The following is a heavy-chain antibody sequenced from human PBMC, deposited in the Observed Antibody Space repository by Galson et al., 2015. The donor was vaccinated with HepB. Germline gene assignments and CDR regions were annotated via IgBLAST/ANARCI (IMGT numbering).Heavy chain of an antibody. CDR2: ISYDGSNK. D-gene: IGHD6-13*01. J-gene: IGHJ4*02. Sequence: SLRLSCAASGSTFSSYAMHWVRQAPGKGLEWVAVISYDGSNKYYADSVKGRFTISRDNSKNTLYLQMNSLRAEDTAVYYCARDLIAAAAIDYWGQGTLVTVPS. CDR1: GSTFSSYA. CDR3: ARDLIAAAAIDY. V-gene: IGHV3-30*04.